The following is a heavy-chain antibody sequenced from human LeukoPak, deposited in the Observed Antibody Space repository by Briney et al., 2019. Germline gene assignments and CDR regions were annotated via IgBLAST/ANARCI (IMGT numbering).Heavy chain of an antibody. J-gene: IGHJ4*02. D-gene: IGHD3-10*01. CDR1: GFTFNNAW. CDR2: IKSKTDGGTT. V-gene: IGHV3-15*01. CDR3: TTVTSGSGTYHKYYFDY. Sequence: GGSLRLSCAASGFTFNNAWMSWVRQAPGKGLEWVGRIKSKTDGGTTDYAAPVKGRFTISRDDSKNTLNLQVNSLKTEDTAVYYCTTVTSGSGTYHKYYFDYWGQGTLVTVSS.